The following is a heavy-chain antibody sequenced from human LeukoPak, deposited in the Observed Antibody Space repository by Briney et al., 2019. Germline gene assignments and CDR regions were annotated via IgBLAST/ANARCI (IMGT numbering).Heavy chain of an antibody. D-gene: IGHD5-24*01. CDR3: ARWLELMRNFDW. Sequence: GGSLRLSCVGSGFTFSDYWMSWVRQAPGKGLEWVVNIKQDGSEKDYVDALKGRFTISRDNAKNSLYLQMNSLRAEDTAVYYCARWLELMRNFDWWGQGTLVTVSS. V-gene: IGHV3-7*01. CDR1: GFTFSDYW. CDR2: IKQDGSEK. J-gene: IGHJ4*02.